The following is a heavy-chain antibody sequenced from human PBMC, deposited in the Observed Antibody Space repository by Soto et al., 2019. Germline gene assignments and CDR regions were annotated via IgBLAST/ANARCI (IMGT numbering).Heavy chain of an antibody. CDR2: IRSKANSYAT. D-gene: IGHD2-15*01. Sequence: GGSLRLSCAASGFTFSGSAMHWVRQASGKGLEWVGRIRSKANSYATAYAASVKGRFSISRDDSKNTAYLQMNSLKTEDTAVYYCTRHPTSPSCGGSCYGMDVWGQGTTVTVSS. CDR3: TRHPTSPSCGGSCYGMDV. V-gene: IGHV3-73*01. CDR1: GFTFSGSA. J-gene: IGHJ6*02.